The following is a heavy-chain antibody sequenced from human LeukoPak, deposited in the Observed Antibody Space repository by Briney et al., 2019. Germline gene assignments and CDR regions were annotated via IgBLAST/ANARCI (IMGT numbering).Heavy chain of an antibody. CDR3: ARGVMAARLYYFDY. CDR1: GFSFGSHP. D-gene: IGHD2-21*01. Sequence: LAGGSLRLSCAASGFSFGSHPMNWVRQAPGKGLEWVSGITGSGDYTYYIDSVQGRFTIPRDNSKNMLFLQMNSLRAEDTAVYYCARGVMAARLYYFDYWGRGILVTVSS. V-gene: IGHV3-23*01. CDR2: ITGSGDYT. J-gene: IGHJ4*02.